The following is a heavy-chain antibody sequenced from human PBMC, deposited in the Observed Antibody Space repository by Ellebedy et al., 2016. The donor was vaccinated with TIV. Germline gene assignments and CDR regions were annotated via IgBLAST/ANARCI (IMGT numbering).Heavy chain of an antibody. CDR1: GYTFTSYD. CDR2: MNPSSGNT. Sequence: ASVKVSCKASGYTFTSYDINWVRQATGQGLEWMGWMNPSSGNTGYAQKFQGRVTMARNTSIGTAYMELSSLISDDTAVYYCARQIGYTHVMTPYESWGQGTLVTVSS. D-gene: IGHD5-18*01. V-gene: IGHV1-8*01. J-gene: IGHJ5*01. CDR3: ARQIGYTHVMTPYES.